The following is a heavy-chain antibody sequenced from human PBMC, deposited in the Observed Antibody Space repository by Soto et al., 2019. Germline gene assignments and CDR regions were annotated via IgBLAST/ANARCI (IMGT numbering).Heavy chain of an antibody. Sequence: EVQLVESGGGLVQPGGSLRLSCAASGFTFSSYWMSWVRQAPGKGLEWVANIKQDGSEKYYVDSVKGRFTISRDNAKNSLYLQMNSLRAEDTAVYYCARDPPRSGYVRSVRRGQGTLVTVSS. CDR3: ARDPPRSGYVRSVR. V-gene: IGHV3-7*01. J-gene: IGHJ4*02. CDR2: IKQDGSEK. D-gene: IGHD5-12*01. CDR1: GFTFSSYW.